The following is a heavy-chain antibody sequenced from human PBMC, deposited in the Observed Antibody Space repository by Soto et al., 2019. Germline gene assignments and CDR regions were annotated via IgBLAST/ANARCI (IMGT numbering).Heavy chain of an antibody. CDR2: IIPILGIA. D-gene: IGHD6-13*01. J-gene: IGHJ1*01. V-gene: IGHV1-69*08. Sequence: QVQLVQSGAEVKKPGSSVKVSCKASGGTFSSYTISWVRQAPGQGLEWMGRIIPILGIANYAQKFQGRVTITADKSTSTAYMELSSLRSEDTAVYYCARDRSAAAGAAEYFLHWGQGTLVTVSS. CDR3: ARDRSAAAGAAEYFLH. CDR1: GGTFSSYT.